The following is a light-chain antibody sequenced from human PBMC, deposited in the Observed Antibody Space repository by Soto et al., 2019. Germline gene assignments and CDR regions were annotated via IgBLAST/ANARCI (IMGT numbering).Light chain of an antibody. CDR2: KSS. J-gene: IGKJ1*01. Sequence: ILMSQSPSSLSASVGDRVTITCRASQDLDKWLAWYQQKPGKAPNLLNYKSSTLTEGVPSRFSGFGSGTEYILTISDLQPEDFGTYYCQHYSSYWTFGQGTKWIS. V-gene: IGKV1-5*03. CDR1: QDLDKW. CDR3: QHYSSYWT.